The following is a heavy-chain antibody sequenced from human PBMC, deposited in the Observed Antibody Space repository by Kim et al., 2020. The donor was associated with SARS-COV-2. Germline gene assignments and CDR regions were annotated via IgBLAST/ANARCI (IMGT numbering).Heavy chain of an antibody. CDR1: GGPVSSGRYF. D-gene: IGHD5-12*01. Sequence: SETLSLTCTVSGGPVSSGRYFWAWIRQPPGKGLEWIAYISDTGTTNSNPSLQSRVTLSIDTSDNQFSLKLWSVTAADTAVYYCARVIGYGDFDYWGQGTL. CDR2: ISDTGTT. CDR3: ARVIGYGDFDY. J-gene: IGHJ4*02. V-gene: IGHV4-61*01.